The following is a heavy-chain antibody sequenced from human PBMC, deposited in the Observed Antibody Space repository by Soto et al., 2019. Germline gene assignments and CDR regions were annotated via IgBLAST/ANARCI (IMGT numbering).Heavy chain of an antibody. CDR3: ARDPRYGDYPFAS. J-gene: IGHJ4*02. D-gene: IGHD4-17*01. Sequence: QVKLVQSGAEVKKPGSSVKVSCKASGGTFSSYAISWVRQAPGQGLEWMGGIIPIFATANYAHKFQGRVTIAADDSTSTAYMELSSLRSDDTAVDDCARDPRYGDYPFASWFQGTLITVSS. CDR2: IIPIFATA. CDR1: GGTFSSYA. V-gene: IGHV1-69*01.